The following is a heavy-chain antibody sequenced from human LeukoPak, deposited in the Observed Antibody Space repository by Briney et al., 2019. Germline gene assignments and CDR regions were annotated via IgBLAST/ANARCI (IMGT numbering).Heavy chain of an antibody. V-gene: IGHV3-21*01. CDR2: ISSSSSYI. D-gene: IGHD5-12*01. Sequence: AGGSLRLSCAASGFTFSSYSMNWVRQAPGKGLEWVSSISSSSSYIYYADSVKGRFTISRDNAKNSLYLQMNSLRAEDTAVYYCARDASGWMNAFDIWGQGTMVTVSS. CDR3: ARDASGWMNAFDI. J-gene: IGHJ3*02. CDR1: GFTFSSYS.